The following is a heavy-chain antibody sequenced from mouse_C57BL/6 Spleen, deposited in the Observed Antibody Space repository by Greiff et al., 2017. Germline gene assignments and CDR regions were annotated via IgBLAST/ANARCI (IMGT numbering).Heavy chain of an antibody. Sequence: VQLVESGPGLVAPSQSLSITCTVSGFSLTSSAISWVRQPPGKGLEWLGVIWTGGGTNYNSALKSRLSIGKDNSKSQVFLKMNSLQTDDTARYYCARNWGGYYGAMDYWGQGTSVTVSS. CDR1: GFSLTSSA. CDR3: ARNWGGYYGAMDY. J-gene: IGHJ4*01. D-gene: IGHD1-2*01. CDR2: IWTGGGT. V-gene: IGHV2-9-1*01.